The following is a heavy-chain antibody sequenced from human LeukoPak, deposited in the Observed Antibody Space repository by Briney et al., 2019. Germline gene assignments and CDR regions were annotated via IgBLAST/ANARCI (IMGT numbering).Heavy chain of an antibody. CDR1: GGSISSGGYY. D-gene: IGHD3-22*01. CDR2: IYYSGST. CDR3: ARDPYYYDSSGYYQNYYYYGMDV. Sequence: SQTLSLTCTVSGGSISSGGYYWSWIRQHPGKGLEWIGYIYYSGSTYYNPSLKSRVTISVDTSKNQFSLELSSVTAADTAVYYCARDPYYYDSSGYYQNYYYYGMDVWGQGTTVTVSS. J-gene: IGHJ6*02. V-gene: IGHV4-31*03.